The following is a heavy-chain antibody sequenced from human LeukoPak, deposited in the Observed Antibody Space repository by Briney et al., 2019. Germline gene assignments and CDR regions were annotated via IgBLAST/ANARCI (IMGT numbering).Heavy chain of an antibody. Sequence: TSETLSCTCSGSTYTINYMYWVRQAPRPGLEWMGWINPTSGGTDYAQTFQGRVTLTRDTSISTAYMELSRLRSDDTAVYYCARGAAAGWFDPGGQGTLVTVSS. CDR1: GSTYTINY. V-gene: IGHV1-2*02. J-gene: IGHJ5*02. D-gene: IGHD6-13*01. CDR3: ARGAAAGWFDP. CDR2: INPTSGGT.